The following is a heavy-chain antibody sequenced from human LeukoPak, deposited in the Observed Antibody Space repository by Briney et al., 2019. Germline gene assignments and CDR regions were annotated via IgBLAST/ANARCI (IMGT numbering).Heavy chain of an antibody. Sequence: SETLSLTCSVSGCSISSYYWSWIRQPPGKGLEWIGYIYYSGSTNYNPSPKSRVTISVDTSKNQFSLKLSSVTAADTAVYYCARHNFGVVGGIGYYYYYMDVWGKGTTVTVSS. CDR2: IYYSGST. J-gene: IGHJ6*03. CDR3: ARHNFGVVGGIGYYYYYMDV. CDR1: GCSISSYY. D-gene: IGHD3-3*01. V-gene: IGHV4-59*08.